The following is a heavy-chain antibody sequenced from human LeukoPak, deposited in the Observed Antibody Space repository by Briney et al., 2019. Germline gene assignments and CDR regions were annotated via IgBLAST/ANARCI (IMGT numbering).Heavy chain of an antibody. CDR3: ARDGAAADY. D-gene: IGHD6-25*01. CDR2: IYYSGST. J-gene: IGHJ4*02. V-gene: IGHV4-39*07. CDR1: GGSISSSSHY. Sequence: SETLSLTCTVSGGSISSSSHYWGWIRQPPGKGLEWIGSIYYSGSTYYNPSLKSRVTISVDTSKNQFSLNLSSVTAADTAVYYCARDGAAADYWGQGTLVTVSS.